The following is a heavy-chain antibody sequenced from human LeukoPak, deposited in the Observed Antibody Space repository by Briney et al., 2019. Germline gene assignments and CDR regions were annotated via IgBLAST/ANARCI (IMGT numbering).Heavy chain of an antibody. V-gene: IGHV3-48*02. CDR1: GFFFGDYN. D-gene: IGHD1-26*01. Sequence: GGSLRLSCAASGFFFGDYNMNWVRQAPGKGLEWISYISSSSGSIYYADSVKGRFTISRDNAKNSLYLQMNSLRDEDTAVYYCARDRGGSGSYSDYWGQGTLVTVSS. CDR3: ARDRGGSGSYSDY. J-gene: IGHJ4*02. CDR2: ISSSSGSI.